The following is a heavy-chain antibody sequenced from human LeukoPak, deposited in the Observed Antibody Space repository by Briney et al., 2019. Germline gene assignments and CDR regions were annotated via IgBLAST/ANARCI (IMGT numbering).Heavy chain of an antibody. Sequence: GGSLRLSCAASGFTVSSYSMNWVRQAPGKGLEWVSSISSSSSYIYYADSVKGRFTISRDNAKNSLYLQMNSLRAEDTAVYYCARDFTPGWLQTSTGHFDYWGQGTLVTVSS. CDR3: ARDFTPGWLQTSTGHFDY. V-gene: IGHV3-21*01. J-gene: IGHJ4*02. CDR1: GFTVSSYS. CDR2: ISSSSSYI. D-gene: IGHD5-24*01.